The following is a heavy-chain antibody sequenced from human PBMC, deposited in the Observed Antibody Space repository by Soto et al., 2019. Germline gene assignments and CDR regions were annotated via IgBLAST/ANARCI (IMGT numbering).Heavy chain of an antibody. CDR3: ARGPEYYDILTGYLGGYYMDV. CDR2: TYYRSKWYN. Sequence: SQTLSLTCAISGDSVSSNSAAWNWIRQSPSRGLEWLGRTYYRSKWYNDYAVSVKSRITINPDTSKNQFSLQLNSVTPEDTAVYYCARGPEYYDILTGYLGGYYMDVWGKGTTVTVSS. V-gene: IGHV6-1*01. J-gene: IGHJ6*03. D-gene: IGHD3-9*01. CDR1: GDSVSSNSAA.